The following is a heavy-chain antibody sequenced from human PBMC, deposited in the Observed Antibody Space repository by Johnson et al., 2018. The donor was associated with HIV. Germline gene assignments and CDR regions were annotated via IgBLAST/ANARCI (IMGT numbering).Heavy chain of an antibody. D-gene: IGHD3-10*01. CDR3: STMVQGDLVAFEI. J-gene: IGHJ3*02. V-gene: IGHV3-30*04. CDR2: ISYDGSNK. CDR1: GFTFSTYA. Sequence: QVQLVESGGGLVQPGGSLRLSCAASGFTFSTYAMSWVRQAPGKGLEWVAVISYDGSNKYYADSVKGRFTISRDNSKNTLYLKMNSLRAEDKAVDYCSTMVQGDLVAFEIWGQGTMVTVSS.